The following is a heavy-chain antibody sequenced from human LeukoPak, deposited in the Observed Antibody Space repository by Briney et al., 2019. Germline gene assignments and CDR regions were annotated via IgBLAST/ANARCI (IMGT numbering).Heavy chain of an antibody. V-gene: IGHV3-9*01. CDR3: AKDIGRKKQWLGDYYYYGMDV. CDR2: ISWNSGSI. CDR1: GFTFDDYA. Sequence: PGGSLRLSCAASGFTFDDYAMHWVRQAPGKGLEWVSGISWNSGSIGYADSVKGRFTISRDNAKNSLYLQMNSLRAEDTALYYCAKDIGRKKQWLGDYYYYGMDVWGQGTTVTVSS. J-gene: IGHJ6*02. D-gene: IGHD6-19*01.